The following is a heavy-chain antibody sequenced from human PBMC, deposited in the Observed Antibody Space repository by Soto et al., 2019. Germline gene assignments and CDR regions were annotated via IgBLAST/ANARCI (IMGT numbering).Heavy chain of an antibody. J-gene: IGHJ4*02. V-gene: IGHV4-30-4*01. D-gene: IGHD2-15*01. CDR1: GGSISSGDYY. CDR3: AREGGPYCSGGSCYVFDY. Sequence: SETLSLTCTVSGGSISSGDYYWSWIRQPPGKGLEWIGYIYYSGSTYYNPSLKSRVTISVDTSKNQFSLKLSSVTAADTAVYYCAREGGPYCSGGSCYVFDYWGQGTLVTVSS. CDR2: IYYSGST.